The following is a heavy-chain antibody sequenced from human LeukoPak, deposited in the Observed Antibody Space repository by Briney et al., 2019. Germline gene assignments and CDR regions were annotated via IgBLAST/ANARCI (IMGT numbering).Heavy chain of an antibody. V-gene: IGHV3-64D*09. CDR1: GFTFSDFS. D-gene: IGHD6-19*01. Sequence: GGSLRLSCSASGFTFSDFSMHWVRQPPGKGLEYVSAISSDGGSTYYAYSANGRFTISRDNSKNTLYLQMSSLRVDDTAMYYCVKDWTIAVFDSWGPGTLVTVSS. CDR3: VKDWTIAVFDS. CDR2: ISSDGGST. J-gene: IGHJ4*02.